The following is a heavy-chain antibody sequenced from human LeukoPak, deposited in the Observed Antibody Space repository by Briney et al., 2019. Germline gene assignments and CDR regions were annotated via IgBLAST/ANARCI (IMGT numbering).Heavy chain of an antibody. CDR2: INPSGGST. V-gene: IGHV1-46*01. CDR3: ATETRKYYYGTPVYFDY. CDR1: GYTFTSYY. J-gene: IGHJ4*02. Sequence: ASVKVSCKASGYTFTSYYMHWVRQAPGQGLEWMGIINPSGGSTSYAQKFQGRITMTRDTSTSTVYMELSSLRSEDTAVYYCATETRKYYYGTPVYFDYWGQGTLVTVSS. D-gene: IGHD3-10*01.